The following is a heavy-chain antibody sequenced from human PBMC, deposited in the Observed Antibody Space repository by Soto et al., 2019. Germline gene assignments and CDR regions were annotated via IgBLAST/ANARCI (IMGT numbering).Heavy chain of an antibody. Sequence: QVQLVESGGGLVKPGGSLRLSCAASGFTFSDYYMSWIRQAPGKGLEWVSYISSSGSTIYYADSVKGRFTISRDNAKNSLYLQINSLRAEDTAVYYCARSTRYYDFWSGYDWFDPWGQGTLVTVSS. CDR3: ARSTRYYDFWSGYDWFDP. CDR1: GFTFSDYY. J-gene: IGHJ5*02. V-gene: IGHV3-11*01. CDR2: ISSSGSTI. D-gene: IGHD3-3*01.